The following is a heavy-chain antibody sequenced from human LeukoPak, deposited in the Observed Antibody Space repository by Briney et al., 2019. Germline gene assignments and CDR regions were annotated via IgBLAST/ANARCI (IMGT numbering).Heavy chain of an antibody. V-gene: IGHV3-33*01. D-gene: IGHD6-13*01. J-gene: IGHJ4*02. CDR1: GFTFSSYG. CDR3: ARRESSSWYFVDY. Sequence: GGSLRLSCAASGFTFSSYGMHGVRQAPGKGLEWVAVIWYDGSNKYYADSVKGRFTISRDNSKNTLYLQMNSLRAEDTAVYYCARRESSSWYFVDYWGQGTLVTVSS. CDR2: IWYDGSNK.